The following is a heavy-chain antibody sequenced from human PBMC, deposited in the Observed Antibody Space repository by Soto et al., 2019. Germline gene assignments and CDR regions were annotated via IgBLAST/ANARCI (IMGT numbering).Heavy chain of an antibody. CDR2: IYYSGST. Sequence: QVQLQESGPGLVKPSETLSLTCTVSGGSISSYYWSWIRQPPGKGLEWIGYIYYSGSTNYNPSLMSRVTISVDTSKNQFSLKLSSVTAADTAVYYCARRGGSSWRMDVWGKGTTVTVSS. V-gene: IGHV4-59*08. CDR1: GGSISSYY. D-gene: IGHD6-13*01. CDR3: ARRGGSSWRMDV. J-gene: IGHJ6*04.